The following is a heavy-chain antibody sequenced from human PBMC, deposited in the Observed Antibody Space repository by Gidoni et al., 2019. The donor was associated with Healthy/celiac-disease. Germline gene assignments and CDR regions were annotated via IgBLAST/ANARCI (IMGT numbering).Heavy chain of an antibody. CDR2: IYYSGST. CDR3: AREIMCSSTSCYGDAFDI. Sequence: LEWIGYIYYSGSTNYNPSLKSRVTISVDTSKNQFSLKLSSVTAADTAVYYCAREIMCSSTSCYGDAFDIWGQGTMVTVSS. D-gene: IGHD2-2*01. V-gene: IGHV4-59*01. J-gene: IGHJ3*02.